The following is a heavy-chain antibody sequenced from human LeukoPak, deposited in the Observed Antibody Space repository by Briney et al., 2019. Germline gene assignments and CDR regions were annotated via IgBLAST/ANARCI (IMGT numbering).Heavy chain of an antibody. CDR1: GFTFSSYW. CDR2: INSDGSST. J-gene: IGHJ4*02. V-gene: IGHV3-74*01. D-gene: IGHD6-19*01. CDR3: AKRPRSGWYFDY. Sequence: PGGSLRLSCAASGFTFSSYWMHWVRQAPGKGLVWVSRINSDGSSTSYADSVKGRFTISRDNAKNTLYLQMNSLRAEDTAVYYCAKRPRSGWYFDYWGQGALVTVSS.